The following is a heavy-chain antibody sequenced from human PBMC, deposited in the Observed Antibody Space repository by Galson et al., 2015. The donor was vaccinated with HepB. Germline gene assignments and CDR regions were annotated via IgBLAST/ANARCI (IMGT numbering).Heavy chain of an antibody. CDR3: ARDGGGAAVDY. V-gene: IGHV4-39*07. D-gene: IGHD1-26*01. CDR2: IYYSGST. Sequence: SETLSLTCTVSGGSISSSSYYWGWIRQPPGKGLEWIGSIYYSGSTYYNPSLKSRVTISVDTSKNQFSLKLISVTAADTAVYYCARDGGGAAVDYWGQGTLVTVSS. CDR1: GGSISSSSYY. J-gene: IGHJ4*02.